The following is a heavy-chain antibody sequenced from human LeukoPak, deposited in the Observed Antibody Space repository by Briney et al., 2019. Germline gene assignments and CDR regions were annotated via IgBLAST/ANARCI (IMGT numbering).Heavy chain of an antibody. CDR3: ARDHCSPGTCLGGH. Sequence: SVKVSCKASGDTFIPYTFSWVRQAPGQGLEWIGRIIPSLDVANYAQKFQGRVTLSADRDTATTYMEVTSLRSEDTAMYYCARDHCSPGTCLGGHWGQGTLVTVSS. D-gene: IGHD2-15*01. CDR2: IIPSLDVA. J-gene: IGHJ4*02. V-gene: IGHV1-69*04. CDR1: GDTFIPYT.